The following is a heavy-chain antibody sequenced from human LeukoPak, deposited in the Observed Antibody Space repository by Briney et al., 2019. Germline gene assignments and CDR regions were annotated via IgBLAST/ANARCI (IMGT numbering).Heavy chain of an antibody. CDR1: GGSISSGGYY. Sequence: PSETLSLTCTVSGGSISSGGYYWSWIRQHPGRGLEWIGYIYYSGSTYYNPSLKSRVTISVDTSKNQFSLKLSSVTAADTAVYYCARAPLAIFGVVYRGFDYRGQGTLVTVSS. CDR3: ARAPLAIFGVVYRGFDY. J-gene: IGHJ4*02. V-gene: IGHV4-31*03. D-gene: IGHD3-3*01. CDR2: IYYSGST.